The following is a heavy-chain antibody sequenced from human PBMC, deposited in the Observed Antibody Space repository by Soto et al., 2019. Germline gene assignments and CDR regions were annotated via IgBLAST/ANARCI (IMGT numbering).Heavy chain of an antibody. Sequence: EVQLVESGGGLVKPGGSLRLSCAASGFTFSNVWMNWVRQAPGKGLEWVGRIKSKTDGGTTDYAAPVKGRFPISREDPKNTLYLTMNSLKTEYPPVYYCAPIPLQYSSFWYEFPDWGQGTLVTVSS. V-gene: IGHV3-15*07. CDR3: APIPLQYSSFWYEFPD. CDR2: IKSKTDGGTT. CDR1: GFTFSNVW. J-gene: IGHJ4*02. D-gene: IGHD6-19*01.